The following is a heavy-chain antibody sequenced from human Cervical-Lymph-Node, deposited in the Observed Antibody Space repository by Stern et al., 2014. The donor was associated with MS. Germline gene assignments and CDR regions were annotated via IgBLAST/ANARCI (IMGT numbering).Heavy chain of an antibody. J-gene: IGHJ4*02. CDR2: INANSGGT. V-gene: IGHV1-2*02. Sequence: TSCYMHWVRQAPGQGLEWMGWINANSGGTNSAQKFQGRVTMTRDTSISTVYMDLTGLTSDDTAIYYCARDMSTVTTPYFDYWGQGTLVTVPS. CDR3: ARDMSTVTTPYFDY. D-gene: IGHD4-17*01. CDR1: TSCY.